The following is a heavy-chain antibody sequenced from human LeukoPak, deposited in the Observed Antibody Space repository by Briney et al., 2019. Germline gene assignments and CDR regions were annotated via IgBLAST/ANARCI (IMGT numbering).Heavy chain of an antibody. CDR1: GGSFSGYY. Sequence: PSETLSLTCAVYGGSFSGYYWSWIRQPPGKGLEWIGEINHSGSTNYNPSLKSRVTISVDTSKNQFSLKLSPVTAADTAVYYCARVRADGSGFLFDYWGQGTLVTVSS. D-gene: IGHD3-10*01. J-gene: IGHJ4*02. CDR2: INHSGST. V-gene: IGHV4-34*01. CDR3: ARVRADGSGFLFDY.